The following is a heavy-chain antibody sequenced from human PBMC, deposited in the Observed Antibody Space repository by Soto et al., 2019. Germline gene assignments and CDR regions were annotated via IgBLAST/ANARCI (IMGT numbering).Heavy chain of an antibody. CDR1: GFTFDDYT. D-gene: IGHD1-26*01. Sequence: EVQLVESGGVVVQPGGSLRLSCAASGFTFDDYTMHWVRQAPGKGLEWVSLISWDGGSTYYADSVKGRFTISRDNSKNSLYLQMNSLRTEDTALYYCAKDFPLIVGASDAFDIWGQGTMVTVSS. J-gene: IGHJ3*02. CDR2: ISWDGGST. CDR3: AKDFPLIVGASDAFDI. V-gene: IGHV3-43*01.